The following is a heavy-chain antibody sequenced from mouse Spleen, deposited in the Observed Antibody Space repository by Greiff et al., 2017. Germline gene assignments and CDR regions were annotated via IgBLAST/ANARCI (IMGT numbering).Heavy chain of an antibody. J-gene: IGHJ1*03. CDR3: ARDVATVVAPRWYFDV. CDR1: GFTFSSYA. V-gene: IGHV5-4*01. D-gene: IGHD1-1*01. CDR2: ISDGGSYT. Sequence: EVQLVESGGGLVKPGGSLKLSCAASGFTFSSYAMSWVRQTPEKRLEWVATISDGGSYTYYPDNVKGRFTISRDNAKNNLYLQMSHLKSEDTAMYYCARDVATVVAPRWYFDVWGTGTTVTVSS.